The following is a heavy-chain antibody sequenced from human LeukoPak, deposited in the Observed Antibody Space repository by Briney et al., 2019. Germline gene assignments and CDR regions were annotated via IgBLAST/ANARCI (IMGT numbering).Heavy chain of an antibody. J-gene: IGHJ6*02. CDR2: IYYSGST. Sequence: SETLSLTCTVSGGSISSYYWRWIRQPPGKGLEWIGYIYYSGSTNYNPSLKSLVTISVDTSKNQFSLKLSSVTAADTAVYYCARGYCSSTSCLDYYYYGMDVWGQGTTVTVSS. D-gene: IGHD2-2*01. CDR3: ARGYCSSTSCLDYYYYGMDV. V-gene: IGHV4-59*01. CDR1: GGSISSYY.